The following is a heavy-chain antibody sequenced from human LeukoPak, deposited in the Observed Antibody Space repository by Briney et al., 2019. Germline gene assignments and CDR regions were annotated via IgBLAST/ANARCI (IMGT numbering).Heavy chain of an antibody. V-gene: IGHV3-74*01. Sequence: GGSLRLSCAASGFTFRNYWMHWVRQAPGKGLVWVSRINGDGGNTSYADSVKGRFTISRDNAKNSLYLQMNSLRAEDTAVYYCAREGLFGVVVVAATRGFDYWGQGTLVTVSS. CDR1: GFTFRNYW. D-gene: IGHD2-15*01. CDR3: AREGLFGVVVVAATRGFDY. J-gene: IGHJ4*02. CDR2: INGDGGNT.